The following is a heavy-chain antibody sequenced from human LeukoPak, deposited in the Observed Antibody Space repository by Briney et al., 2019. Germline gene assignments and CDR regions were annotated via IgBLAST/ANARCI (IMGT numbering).Heavy chain of an antibody. Sequence: SETLSLTCAVYGGSSSGYYWSWIRQPPGKGLEWIGEINHSGSTNYNPSLKSRVTISVDTSKNQFSLKLSSVTAADTAVYYCARLWDCGGDCYSGAFDIWGHGTMVTVSS. J-gene: IGHJ3*02. CDR2: INHSGST. CDR3: ARLWDCGGDCYSGAFDI. CDR1: GGSSSGYY. D-gene: IGHD2-21*02. V-gene: IGHV4-34*01.